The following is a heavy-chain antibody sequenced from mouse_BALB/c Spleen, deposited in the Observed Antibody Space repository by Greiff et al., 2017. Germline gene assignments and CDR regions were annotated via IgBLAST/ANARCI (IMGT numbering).Heavy chain of an antibody. V-gene: IGHV3-8*02. D-gene: IGHD3-2*01. CDR2: ISYSGST. Sequence: VQLKQSGPSLVQPSQTLSLTCSVTGDSITSGYWNWIRKFPGNKLEYMGYISYSGSTYYNPSLKSRISITRDTSKNQYYLQLNSVTTEDTATYYCARLTTARAPFAYWGQGTLVTVSA. CDR3: ARLTTARAPFAY. CDR1: GDSITSGY. J-gene: IGHJ3*01.